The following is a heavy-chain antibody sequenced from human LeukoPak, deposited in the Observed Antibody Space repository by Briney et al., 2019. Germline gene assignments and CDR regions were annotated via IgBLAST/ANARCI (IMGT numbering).Heavy chain of an antibody. CDR2: VNPDSGGT. CDR3: ARAAGETHNIGIDQ. V-gene: IGHV1-2*02. J-gene: IGHJ4*02. Sequence: ASVKVSCKPSGYTFTGYYMHWVRQAPGQGLEWMGWVNPDSGGTNYAQKFQGRVTMTRDTYISTAYMELSRLRSDDTAVYYCARAAGETHNIGIDQWGQGTLVTVSS. D-gene: IGHD3-16*01. CDR1: GYTFTGYY.